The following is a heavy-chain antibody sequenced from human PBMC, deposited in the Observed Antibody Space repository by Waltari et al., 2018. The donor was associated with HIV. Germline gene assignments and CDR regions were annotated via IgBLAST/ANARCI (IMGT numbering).Heavy chain of an antibody. V-gene: IGHV4-39*01. CDR1: SGSICRSSSY. D-gene: IGHD2-8*01. J-gene: IGHJ6*02. CDR3: ARHYLHMGRLPIMKDYCAMDA. CDR2: VFYSGTS. Sequence: QHHLQGSGPGLGKPPGTLSPTSTVSSGSICRSSSYCVWVRPPPGKGLEWVGCVFYSGTSYYNPSLQSRVTVSTDTSKNQFSLKLSSVTAADTAVYYCARHYLHMGRLPIMKDYCAMDAWGQGTTVTVSS.